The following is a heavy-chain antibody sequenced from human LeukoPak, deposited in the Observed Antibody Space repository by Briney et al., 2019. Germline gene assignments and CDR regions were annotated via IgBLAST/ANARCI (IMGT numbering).Heavy chain of an antibody. CDR2: IYTSGST. V-gene: IGHV4-4*07. CDR3: ARDFRAYCGGDCSANWFDP. D-gene: IGHD2-21*01. Sequence: SETLSLTRTVSGGSISSYYLSWIRQPAGKGLEWIGRIYTSGSTNYNPSLKSRVTMSVDTSKNQFSLKLSSVTAADTAVYYCARDFRAYCGGDCSANWFDPWGQGTLVTVSS. J-gene: IGHJ5*02. CDR1: GGSISSYY.